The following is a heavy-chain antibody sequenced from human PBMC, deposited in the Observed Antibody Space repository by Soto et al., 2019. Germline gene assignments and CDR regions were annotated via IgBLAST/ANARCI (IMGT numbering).Heavy chain of an antibody. V-gene: IGHV3-23*01. Sequence: DVQLLESGGGLVQPGGSLTLSCAASRFTFSDYAMSWVRQAPGKGLEWVSAIGGGGADTYYADSVKGRFTISRDNSRSTLYLQMNSLRVEDTAVYYCAKDAVPYNGKWDWFDSWGQGTLVTVSS. CDR3: AKDAVPYNGKWDWFDS. CDR2: IGGGGADT. D-gene: IGHD1-26*01. J-gene: IGHJ5*01. CDR1: RFTFSDYA.